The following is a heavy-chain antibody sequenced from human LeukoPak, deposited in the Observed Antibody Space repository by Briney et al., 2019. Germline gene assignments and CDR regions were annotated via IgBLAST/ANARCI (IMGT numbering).Heavy chain of an antibody. CDR3: ATAPSSIFDY. V-gene: IGHV4-34*01. J-gene: IGHJ4*02. CDR1: GGSFSGYY. D-gene: IGHD2-2*01. Sequence: SETLSLTCAVYGGSFSGYYWSWIRQPPGKGLEWIGEINHSGSTNYNPSLKSRVTISVDTSKNQFSLKLSSVTAADTAVYYCATAPSSIFDYWGQGTLVTVSS. CDR2: INHSGST.